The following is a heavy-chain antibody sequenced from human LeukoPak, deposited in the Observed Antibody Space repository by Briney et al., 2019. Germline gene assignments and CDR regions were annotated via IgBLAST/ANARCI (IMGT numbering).Heavy chain of an antibody. D-gene: IGHD5-18*01. J-gene: IGHJ3*01. CDR3: ARDFRYSLDSSIQGYDL. V-gene: IGHV3-23*01. Sequence: GGSLRLSCAVSGFTFRSYAMSWVRQAPGKGLEWVSVVSGSGGGTYYADSVKGRFTISRDNAKNSLYLQMNSLRDEDTAVYYCARDFRYSLDSSIQGYDLWGQGTLVTVSS. CDR1: GFTFRSYA. CDR2: VSGSGGGT.